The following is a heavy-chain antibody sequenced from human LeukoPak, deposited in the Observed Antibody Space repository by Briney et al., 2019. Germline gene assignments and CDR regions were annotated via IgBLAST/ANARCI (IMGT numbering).Heavy chain of an antibody. Sequence: SETLSLTCTVSGGSIGSHYWTWIRQPPGKGLEWIGSIYHSGTTYSGSTYYNPSLKSRVTISLDTSKNQFSLKVGSMTAADTAVYYCARVTIVGYFDYWGQGTLVTVSS. CDR3: ARVTIVGYFDY. V-gene: IGHV4-59*11. CDR1: GGSIGSHY. D-gene: IGHD1-26*01. CDR2: IYHSGTTYSGST. J-gene: IGHJ4*02.